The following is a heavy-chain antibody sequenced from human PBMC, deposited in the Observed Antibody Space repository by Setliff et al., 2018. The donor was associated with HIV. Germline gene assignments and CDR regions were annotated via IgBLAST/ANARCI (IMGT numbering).Heavy chain of an antibody. CDR2: FDPEDGET. V-gene: IGHV1-24*01. J-gene: IGHJ3*02. Sequence: ASVKVSCKVSGYTLTELSMHWVRQAPGKGLEWMGGFDPEDGETIYAQKFQGRVTMTEDTSTDTAYMELSSLRSEDTAVYYCATAQYSSSLFDIWGQGTMVTVSS. D-gene: IGHD6-6*01. CDR3: ATAQYSSSLFDI. CDR1: GYTLTELS.